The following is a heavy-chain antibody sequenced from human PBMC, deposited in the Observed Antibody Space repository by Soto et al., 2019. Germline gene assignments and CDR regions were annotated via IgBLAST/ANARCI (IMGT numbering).Heavy chain of an antibody. CDR2: ISGSGGST. CDR3: AKDSDSSGYYLVAFDI. V-gene: IGHV3-23*01. Sequence: XGSLILSCAASGVTLSSYAMSWVRQAPGKGLEWVSAISGSGGSTYYADSVKGRFTISRDNSKNTLYLQMNSLRAEDTAVYYCAKDSDSSGYYLVAFDIWGQGTMVTVSS. J-gene: IGHJ3*02. D-gene: IGHD3-22*01. CDR1: GVTLSSYA.